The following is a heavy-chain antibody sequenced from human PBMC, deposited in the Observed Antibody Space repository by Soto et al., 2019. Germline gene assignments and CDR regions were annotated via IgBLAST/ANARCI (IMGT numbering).Heavy chain of an antibody. D-gene: IGHD1-26*01. CDR1: GFTFSSYG. CDR2: ISYDGSNK. J-gene: IGHJ4*02. V-gene: IGHV3-30*18. Sequence: QVQLVDSGGGVVQPGRSLRLSCAASGFTFSSYGMHWVRQAPGKGLEWVAVISYDGSNKYYADSVKGRFTISRDNSKNTLYLQMNSLRAEDTAVYYCAKDAGELPDYWGQGTLVTVSS. CDR3: AKDAGELPDY.